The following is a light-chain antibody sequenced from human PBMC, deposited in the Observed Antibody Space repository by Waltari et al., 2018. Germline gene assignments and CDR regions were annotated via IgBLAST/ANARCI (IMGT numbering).Light chain of an antibody. CDR3: AAWDDSLGVWI. V-gene: IGLV1-47*01. Sequence: QSVLTPPPSASGTPGQRVTIPCSGSSSNLGKNYVYWPQQLPGPAPKLLFSGNDQRPSGVPDRFSGSKSGTSASLAISGLRSEDEADYYCAAWDDSLGVWIFGGGTKLTVL. CDR2: GND. CDR1: SSNLGKNY. J-gene: IGLJ2*01.